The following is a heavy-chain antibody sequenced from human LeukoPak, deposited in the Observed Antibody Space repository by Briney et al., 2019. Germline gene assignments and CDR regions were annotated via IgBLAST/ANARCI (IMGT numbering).Heavy chain of an antibody. CDR3: ARDLGSEAYYYYGMDV. CDR2: IYYSGST. D-gene: IGHD7-27*01. Sequence: SETLSLTCTVPGGSISSYYWSWIRQPPGKGLERIGYIYYSGSTNYNPSLKSRVTISVDTSKNQFSLKLSSVTAADTAVYYCARDLGSEAYYYYGMDVWGQGTTVTVSS. V-gene: IGHV4-59*01. J-gene: IGHJ6*02. CDR1: GGSISSYY.